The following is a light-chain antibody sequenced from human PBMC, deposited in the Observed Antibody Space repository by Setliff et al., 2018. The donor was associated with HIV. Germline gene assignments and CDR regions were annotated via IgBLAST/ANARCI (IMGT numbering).Light chain of an antibody. J-gene: IGLJ1*01. V-gene: IGLV3-21*03. CDR2: DNS. CDR3: QVWDRSTDQYV. CDR1: NIGSKS. Sequence: SYELTQPPSVSVAPGKTASIPCGGNNIGSKSVHWYQQKSGQAPGLVVYDNSDRPSGIPERFSGSNSGNTATLAISRVEAGDEADYYCQVWDRSTDQYVFGTGAKVTVL.